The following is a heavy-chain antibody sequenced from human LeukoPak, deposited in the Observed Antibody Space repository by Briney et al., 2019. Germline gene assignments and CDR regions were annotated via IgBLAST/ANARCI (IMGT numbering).Heavy chain of an antibody. J-gene: IGHJ4*02. CDR3: ARIGTYYDFWSASYYFDY. V-gene: IGHV1-69*13. Sequence: GASVKVSCKASGGTFSSYAISWVRQAPGQGLEWMGGIIPIFGTANYAQKFQGRVTITADESTSTAYMELSSLRSEDTAVYYCARIGTYYDFWSASYYFDYWGQGTLVTVSS. D-gene: IGHD3-3*01. CDR2: IIPIFGTA. CDR1: GGTFSSYA.